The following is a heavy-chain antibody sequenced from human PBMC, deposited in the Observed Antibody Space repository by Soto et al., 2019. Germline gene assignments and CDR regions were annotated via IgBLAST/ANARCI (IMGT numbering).Heavy chain of an antibody. V-gene: IGHV3-30*03. Sequence: PGGSLRLSCAASGFTFSSYAMHWGRQAPGKGLEWVAVISYDGSNKYYADSVKGRFTISRDNSKNTLYLQMNSLRAEDTAVYFCAGYYYIDYWGPGTLGTRSS. CDR2: ISYDGSNK. D-gene: IGHD3-22*01. J-gene: IGHJ4*02. CDR1: GFTFSSYA. CDR3: AGYYYIDY.